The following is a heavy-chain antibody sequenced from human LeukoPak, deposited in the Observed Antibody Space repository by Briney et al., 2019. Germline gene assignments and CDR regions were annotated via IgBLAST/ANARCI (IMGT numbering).Heavy chain of an antibody. CDR3: ARELNIVTTTQYYFDY. Sequence: VGSLRLSCAASGFTVSTNYMAWVRQSPGHGVESVSVMYSGGSTYYADSLKGRFTLSRDNSKKTLYLQMNSLRAEDTAVYYCARELNIVTTTQYYFDYWGQGTLVTVSS. V-gene: IGHV3-66*01. J-gene: IGHJ4*02. D-gene: IGHD5-12*01. CDR2: MYSGGST. CDR1: GFTVSTNY.